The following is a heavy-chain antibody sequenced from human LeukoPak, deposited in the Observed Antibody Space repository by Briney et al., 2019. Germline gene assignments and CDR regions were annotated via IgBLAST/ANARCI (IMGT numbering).Heavy chain of an antibody. CDR2: INPSGGST. J-gene: IGHJ6*02. Sequence: ASVKVSCKASGYTFTSYYMHWVRQAPGQGLEWMGIINPSGGSTSYAQKFQGRVTMTRDTSTSTVYMELSSLRSEDTAVYYCARVASTDMVRWRSAMTMDVWGQGTPVTVSS. V-gene: IGHV1-46*01. CDR1: GYTFTSYY. D-gene: IGHD2-21*01. CDR3: ARVASTDMVRWRSAMTMDV.